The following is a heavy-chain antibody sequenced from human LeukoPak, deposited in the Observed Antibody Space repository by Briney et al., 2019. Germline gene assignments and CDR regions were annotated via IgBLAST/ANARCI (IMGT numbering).Heavy chain of an antibody. J-gene: IGHJ4*02. D-gene: IGHD3-10*01. CDR3: ARESGSYYFDY. CDR1: GFTFSSYW. Sequence: GGSLRLSCAASGFTFSSYWMHWVRQAPGKGLVWVSRINSDGSSTSYADSVKGRFTISRDNSKNTLYLQMNSLRGEDTAVYYCARESGSYYFDYWGQGTLVTVSS. V-gene: IGHV3-74*01. CDR2: INSDGSST.